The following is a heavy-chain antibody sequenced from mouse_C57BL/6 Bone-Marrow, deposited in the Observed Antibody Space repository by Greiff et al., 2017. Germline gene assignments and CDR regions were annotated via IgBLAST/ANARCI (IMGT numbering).Heavy chain of an antibody. CDR1: GYTFTSYW. CDR2: IDPSDSYT. V-gene: IGHV1-69*01. Sequence: QVQLQQPGAELVMPGASVKLSCKASGYTFTSYWMHWVKQRPGQGLEWIGEIDPSDSYTNYNQKFKGKSTLTVDKSSSTAYMQLSSLTSEDSAVYDGAIKWGYYYGSSGGWFAYWGQGTLVTVSA. CDR3: AIKWGYYYGSSGGWFAY. D-gene: IGHD1-1*01. J-gene: IGHJ3*01.